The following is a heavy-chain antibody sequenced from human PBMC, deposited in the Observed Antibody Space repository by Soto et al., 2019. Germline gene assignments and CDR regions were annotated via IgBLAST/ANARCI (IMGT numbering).Heavy chain of an antibody. CDR3: ARSGDWSSSFDY. CDR2: IYYSGST. Sequence: SETLSLTCTVSGDSISPYYWSWIRQPPGKGLEWIGYIYYSGSTNYNPSLKSRVTISVDTSKNQFSLRLSSVTAADTAVYYCARSGDWSSSFDYWGQGTLVTVSS. J-gene: IGHJ4*02. CDR1: GDSISPYY. V-gene: IGHV4-59*01. D-gene: IGHD2-21*01.